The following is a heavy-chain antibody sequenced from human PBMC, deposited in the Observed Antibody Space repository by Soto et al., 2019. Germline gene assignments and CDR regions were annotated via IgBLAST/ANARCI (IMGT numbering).Heavy chain of an antibody. Sequence: EVQVLESGGGLVQPGGSLRLSCAGSGFTFINYAMNWVLQAPGKGLERVSSISGGGDAAFFPDSVRGRFTISRDNSKNTVTLQMTSQGVDDTAVYYCARKILGSTTRPNYWYFDLWGRGTLVTVSS. D-gene: IGHD2-2*01. CDR2: ISGGGDAA. V-gene: IGHV3-23*01. CDR3: ARKILGSTTRPNYWYFDL. CDR1: GFTFINYA. J-gene: IGHJ2*01.